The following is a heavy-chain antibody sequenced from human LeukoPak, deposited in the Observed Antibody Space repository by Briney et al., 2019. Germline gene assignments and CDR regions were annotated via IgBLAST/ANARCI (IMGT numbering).Heavy chain of an antibody. Sequence: PSETLSLTCNVSGGSVTSHYWNWTRRPPEKGLEWIGYLYHTGITKYNPSLKSRVSKSVDTSKNQFFLKVNSVTAADTAVYHCVRSVDYFDNTGPHMMFDYWGQGSLVTVSS. CDR1: GGSVTSHY. CDR3: VRSVDYFDNTGPHMMFDY. V-gene: IGHV4-59*02. J-gene: IGHJ4*02. D-gene: IGHD3-22*01. CDR2: LYHTGIT.